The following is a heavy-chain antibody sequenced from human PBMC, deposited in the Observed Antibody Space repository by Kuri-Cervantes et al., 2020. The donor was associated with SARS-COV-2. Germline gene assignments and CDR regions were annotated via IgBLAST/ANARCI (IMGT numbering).Heavy chain of an antibody. CDR1: GGSISSGSYY. V-gene: IGHV4-61*09. D-gene: IGHD3/OR15-3a*01. CDR3: ARDGKDFWTYYHMDV. J-gene: IGHJ6*03. Sequence: LRLSCSVSGGSISSGSYYWSWIRQPAGKGLEWIGYIHTGGSTNYNPSLKSRVTISVDKSKNQFSLKMNSLTAADTAVYYCARDGKDFWTYYHMDVWGKGTTVTVSS. CDR2: IHTGGST.